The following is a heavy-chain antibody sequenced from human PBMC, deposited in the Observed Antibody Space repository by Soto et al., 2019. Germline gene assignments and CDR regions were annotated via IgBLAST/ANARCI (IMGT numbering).Heavy chain of an antibody. CDR3: ARGGGAAAGPPHY. CDR1: GGTFSSYT. D-gene: IGHD6-13*01. J-gene: IGHJ4*02. V-gene: IGHV1-69*02. CDR2: IIPILGIA. Sequence: QVQLVQSGAEVQKPGSSVKVSCKASGGTFSSYTISWVRQAPGQGLEWMGRIIPILGIANYAQKFQGRVTITADKSTSTAYMELSSLRSEDTAVYYCARGGGAAAGPPHYWGQGTLVTVSS.